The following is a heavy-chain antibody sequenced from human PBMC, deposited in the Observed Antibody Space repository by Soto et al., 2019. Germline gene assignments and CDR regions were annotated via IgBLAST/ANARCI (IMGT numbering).Heavy chain of an antibody. CDR2: ISAYNGNT. D-gene: IGHD5-18*01. Sequence: ASVKVSCKASGYTFTSYGISWVRQAPGQGLEWMGWISAYNGNTNYAQKLQGRVTMTTDTSTSTAYMELRSLRSDDTAVYYCARNPRTGYSYGYYLYYYGMDVWGQGTTVTVSS. V-gene: IGHV1-18*01. CDR3: ARNPRTGYSYGYYLYYYGMDV. J-gene: IGHJ6*02. CDR1: GYTFTSYG.